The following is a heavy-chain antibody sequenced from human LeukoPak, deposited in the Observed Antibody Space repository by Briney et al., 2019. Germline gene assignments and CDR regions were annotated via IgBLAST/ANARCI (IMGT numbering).Heavy chain of an antibody. J-gene: IGHJ4*02. CDR3: AKDQVRFLEGLPYYFDL. D-gene: IGHD3-3*01. Sequence: PGGSLRLSCTASGFTFGDYAMSWVRQAPGQGLAWVSGISGSGDTTYYSDSVEGRFSISRDNSKNTLYLEMSSLRAEDTAVYFCAKDQVRFLEGLPYYFDLWGRGSLVIVSS. CDR2: ISGSGDTT. V-gene: IGHV3-23*01. CDR1: GFTFGDYA.